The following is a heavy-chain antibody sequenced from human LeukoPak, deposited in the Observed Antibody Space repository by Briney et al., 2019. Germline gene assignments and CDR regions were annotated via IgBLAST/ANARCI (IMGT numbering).Heavy chain of an antibody. CDR1: GFTFSSYW. Sequence: GGSLRLSCAASGFTFSSYWMHWVRQAPGKGLVWVSRINGDGSSTSYADSVKGRLTISRDNARNTLYLQMNSLRAEDTAVYYCARSIDSSSWTLWGQGTLVTVSS. D-gene: IGHD6-13*01. J-gene: IGHJ4*02. CDR2: INGDGSST. V-gene: IGHV3-74*01. CDR3: ARSIDSSSWTL.